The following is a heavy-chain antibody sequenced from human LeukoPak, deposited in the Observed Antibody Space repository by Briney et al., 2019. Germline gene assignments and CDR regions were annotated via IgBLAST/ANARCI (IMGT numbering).Heavy chain of an antibody. CDR3: ARDTSSSHYYHHVMDV. D-gene: IGHD2-15*01. J-gene: IGHJ6*02. CDR1: DGSISGYY. Sequence: PSETLSLTCTVSDGSISGYYWSWIRQPPGKGLEWIGYIYYSGSTNYNPSLKSRVTISVDTSKNQLSLKVSSVTAADTAVYYCARDTSSSHYYHHVMDVWGRGTTVTVSS. V-gene: IGHV4-59*01. CDR2: IYYSGST.